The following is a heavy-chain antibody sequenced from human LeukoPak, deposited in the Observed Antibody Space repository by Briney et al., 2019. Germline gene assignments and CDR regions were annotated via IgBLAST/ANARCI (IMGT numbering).Heavy chain of an antibody. D-gene: IGHD3-10*01. J-gene: IGHJ4*02. Sequence: SETLSLTCTVSGGSIRSYYWSWIRQPPGKGLEWIGDIYYSGSTNYNPSLQSRVTISVDTSKTQFSLKLRSVTAADTAVYYCAKYYYGSGISWGQGTLVTVSS. CDR1: GGSIRSYY. V-gene: IGHV4-59*12. CDR3: AKYYYGSGIS. CDR2: IYYSGST.